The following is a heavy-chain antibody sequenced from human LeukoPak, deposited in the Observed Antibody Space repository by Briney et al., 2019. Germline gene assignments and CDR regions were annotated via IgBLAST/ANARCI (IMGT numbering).Heavy chain of an antibody. D-gene: IGHD1-26*01. J-gene: IGHJ4*02. Sequence: PGGSLRLSCAASGFTFSGYWMSWVRQAPGKGLEWVANIKQDGSEKYYVDSVKGRFTISRDNAKNSLYLQMNSLRAEDTAVYYCAREAGRGFDYWGQGTLVTVSS. V-gene: IGHV3-7*01. CDR2: IKQDGSEK. CDR1: GFTFSGYW. CDR3: AREAGRGFDY.